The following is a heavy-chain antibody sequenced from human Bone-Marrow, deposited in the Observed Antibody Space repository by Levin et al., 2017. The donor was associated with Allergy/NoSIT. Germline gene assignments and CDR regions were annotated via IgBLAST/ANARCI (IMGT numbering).Heavy chain of an antibody. CDR2: ISYDGSNK. J-gene: IGHJ5*02. CDR3: ARTRNPDVAEPNNWFDP. D-gene: IGHD6-13*01. CDR1: GFTFSSYA. V-gene: IGHV3-30-3*01. Sequence: GGSLRLSCAASGFTFSSYAMHWVRQAPGKGLEWVAVISYDGSNKYYADSVKGRFTISRDNSKNTLYLQMNSLRAEDTAVYYCARTRNPDVAEPNNWFDPWGQGTLVTVSS.